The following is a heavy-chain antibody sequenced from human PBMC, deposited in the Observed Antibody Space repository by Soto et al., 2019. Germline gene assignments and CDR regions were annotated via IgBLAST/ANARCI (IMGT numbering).Heavy chain of an antibody. J-gene: IGHJ5*02. Sequence: EVQLVESGGGLVKPGGSLRLSCAASGFTFSSYSMNWVRQAPGKGLEWVSSVSSSSSYIYYADSVKGRFTISRDNAKNSLYLQMNSLRAEDTAVYYCARAYLRWDNWLDPWGQGTLDTVSS. V-gene: IGHV3-21*01. CDR2: VSSSSSYI. CDR3: ARAYLRWDNWLDP. D-gene: IGHD4-17*01. CDR1: GFTFSSYS.